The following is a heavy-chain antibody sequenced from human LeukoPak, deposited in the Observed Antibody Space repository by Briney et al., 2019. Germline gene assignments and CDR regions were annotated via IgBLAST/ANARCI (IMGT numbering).Heavy chain of an antibody. D-gene: IGHD3-22*01. J-gene: IGHJ3*02. V-gene: IGHV3-53*01. CDR1: GLTFSSYG. Sequence: GGSLRLSCAASGLTFSSYGMSWVRQAPGRGLEWVSVIYSGGSTYYADSVKGRFTDSRDNSKNTLYLQINSLKTEDTAVYYCTRAGYYYDSSGYWTYAFDIWGQGTMVTVSS. CDR3: TRAGYYYDSSGYWTYAFDI. CDR2: IYSGGST.